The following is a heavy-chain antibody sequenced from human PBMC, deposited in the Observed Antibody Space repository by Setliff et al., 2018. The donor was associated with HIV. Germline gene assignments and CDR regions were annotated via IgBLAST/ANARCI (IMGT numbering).Heavy chain of an antibody. D-gene: IGHD3-16*02. V-gene: IGHV3-23*01. CDR2: ISGSGGST. CDR1: GFTFSSYA. J-gene: IGHJ6*03. CDR3: ARDTGGEITFGGVIVNYYYYMDV. Sequence: ASGFTFSSYAMSWVRQAPGKGLEWVSAISGSGGSTYYADSVKGRFTISRDNSKNTLYLQMNSLRAEDTAVYYCARDTGGEITFGGVIVNYYYYMDVWGKGTTVTVSS.